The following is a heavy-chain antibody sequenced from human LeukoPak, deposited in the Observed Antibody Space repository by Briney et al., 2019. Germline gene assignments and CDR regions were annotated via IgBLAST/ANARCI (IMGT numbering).Heavy chain of an antibody. CDR1: GFTFDDYA. V-gene: IGHV3-43*02. D-gene: IGHD2-15*01. CDR3: AKDDCSGGSCLPSWFDP. CDR2: ISGDGGST. J-gene: IGHJ5*02. Sequence: PGGSLRLSCAASGFTFDDYAMHWVRHAPGKGLEWVSLISGDGGSTYYADSVKGRFTISRDNSKNSLYLQMNSLRTEDTALYYCAKDDCSGGSCLPSWFDPWGQGTLVTVSS.